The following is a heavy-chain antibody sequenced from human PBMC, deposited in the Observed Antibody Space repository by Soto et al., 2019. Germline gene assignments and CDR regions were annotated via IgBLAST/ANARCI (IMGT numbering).Heavy chain of an antibody. V-gene: IGHV1-18*04. CDR2: ISAYNGNT. CDR1: GYTFTSYG. Sequence: QVQLVQSGAEVKKPGASVKVSCKASGYTFTSYGISWVRQAPGQGLEWMGWISAYNGNTNYAQKLQGRVTMTTDTSTSTAYRGLRSLRSDDTAVYYCAREWGGYYDFWSGYYPNYGMDVWGQGTTVTVSS. J-gene: IGHJ6*02. D-gene: IGHD3-3*01. CDR3: AREWGGYYDFWSGYYPNYGMDV.